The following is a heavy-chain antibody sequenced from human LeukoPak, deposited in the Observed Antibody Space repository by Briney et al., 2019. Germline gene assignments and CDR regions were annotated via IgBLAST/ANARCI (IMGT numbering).Heavy chain of an antibody. CDR1: GYSISSGYY. V-gene: IGHV4-38-2*02. J-gene: IGHJ4*02. Sequence: SETLSLTCTVSGYSISSGYYWGWIRQPPGKGLEWIGSIYHSGSTYYNPSLKSRVTISVDTSKNQFSLKLSSVTAADTAVYYCAREAAARRGIDYWGQGTLVTVSS. D-gene: IGHD6-13*01. CDR3: AREAAARRGIDY. CDR2: IYHSGST.